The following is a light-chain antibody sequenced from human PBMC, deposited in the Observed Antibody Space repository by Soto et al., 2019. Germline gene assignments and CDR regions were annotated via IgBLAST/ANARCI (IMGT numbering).Light chain of an antibody. Sequence: QSVLTQPASVXASPGQSITISCTGTSSDVVGYNYVCWYQQHPGKAPKLMIYEVSNRPSGVSPRFSGSKSGNTASLTISGLQAEDEADYYCSSYTSSSTLYVFGTGTKVTVL. CDR2: EVS. J-gene: IGLJ1*01. CDR3: SSYTSSSTLYV. V-gene: IGLV2-14*01. CDR1: SSDVVGYNY.